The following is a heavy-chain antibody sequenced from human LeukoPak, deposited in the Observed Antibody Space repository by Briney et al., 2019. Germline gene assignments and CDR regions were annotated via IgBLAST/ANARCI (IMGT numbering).Heavy chain of an antibody. Sequence: GGSLRLSCAASGFTFSNYAMSWVRQAPGKGLEWVSGISGSGGRAFYADSVKGRFSISRDNSKNTLYLQMNSLRAEDTAVYYCAKKDVLRYFDWLPKPFDYWGQGTLVTVSS. D-gene: IGHD3-9*01. V-gene: IGHV3-23*01. CDR2: ISGSGGRA. CDR3: AKKDVLRYFDWLPKPFDY. CDR1: GFTFSNYA. J-gene: IGHJ4*02.